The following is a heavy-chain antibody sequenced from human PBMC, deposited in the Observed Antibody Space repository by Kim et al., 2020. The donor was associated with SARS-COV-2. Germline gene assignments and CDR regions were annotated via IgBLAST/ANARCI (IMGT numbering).Heavy chain of an antibody. D-gene: IGHD6-19*01. CDR3: ARDFRQWPAWYFDL. J-gene: IGHJ2*01. CDR2: INPNSGGT. CDR1: GYTFTGYY. Sequence: ASVKVSCKASGYTFTGYYMHWVRQAPGQGLEWMGRINPNSGGTNYAQKFQGRVTMTRDTSISTAYMELSRLRSDDTAVYYCARDFRQWPAWYFDLWGRGTLVTVSS. V-gene: IGHV1-2*06.